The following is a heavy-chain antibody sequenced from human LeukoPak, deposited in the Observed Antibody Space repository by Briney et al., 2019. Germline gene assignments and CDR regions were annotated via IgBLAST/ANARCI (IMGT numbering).Heavy chain of an antibody. D-gene: IGHD6-19*01. CDR1: GFTFSSYG. J-gene: IGHJ4*02. CDR2: ISGSGGST. V-gene: IGHV3-23*01. Sequence: GGSLRLSCVASGFTFSSYGMSWVRQAPGKGLEWVSAISGSGGSTEYADSVKGRFTISRDNSKNTLYLQMNSLRAEDTAVYYCAKEPATRWLATFDYWGQGTLVTVSS. CDR3: AKEPATRWLATFDY.